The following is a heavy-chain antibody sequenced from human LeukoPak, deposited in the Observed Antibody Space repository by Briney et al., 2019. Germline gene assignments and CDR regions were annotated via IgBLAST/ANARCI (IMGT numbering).Heavy chain of an antibody. CDR3: ITDPYPAAYCSSTSCYDLY. D-gene: IGHD2-2*01. CDR1: GFTFSNAW. Sequence: PGGSLRLSCAASGFTFSNAWMSWVRQAPGKGLEWVGRIKSKTDGGTTDYAAPVKGRFTISRDDSKNTLYLQMNSLKTEDTAVYYCITDPYPAAYCSSTSCYDLYWGQGTLVTVSS. J-gene: IGHJ4*02. V-gene: IGHV3-15*01. CDR2: IKSKTDGGTT.